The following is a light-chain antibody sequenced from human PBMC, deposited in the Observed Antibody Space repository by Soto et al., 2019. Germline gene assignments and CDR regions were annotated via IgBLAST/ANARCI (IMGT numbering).Light chain of an antibody. J-gene: IGKJ2*01. CDR3: QQYGSSPST. V-gene: IGKV3-20*01. Sequence: EIVMTQSPVTLSVSPGERATLSCRASQSVSSSYLAWYQQKPGQAPRLLIYGASSRATGIPDRFSGSGSGTDFTLTISRLEPEDFAVYYCQQYGSSPSTFGQGTNLEIK. CDR2: GAS. CDR1: QSVSSSY.